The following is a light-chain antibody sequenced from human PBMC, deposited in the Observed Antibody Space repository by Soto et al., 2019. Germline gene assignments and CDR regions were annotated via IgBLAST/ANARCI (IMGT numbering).Light chain of an antibody. V-gene: IGKV3-15*01. Sequence: IVMTQSPATLSVSPVEVATLSCRASQSLRTNLAWYQQKPGQAPRLLIYGASTRATGIPARFSGGGSGTEFILTISSLQSEDFAVYYCQQYNNWPRTFGQGTKVDIK. CDR3: QQYNNWPRT. CDR2: GAS. CDR1: QSLRTN. J-gene: IGKJ1*01.